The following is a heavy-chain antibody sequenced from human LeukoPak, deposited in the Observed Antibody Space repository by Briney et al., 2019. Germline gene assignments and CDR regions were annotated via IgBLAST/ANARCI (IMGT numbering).Heavy chain of an antibody. V-gene: IGHV4-59*01. CDR1: GVTISSYY. J-gene: IGHJ4*02. Sequence: SETLSLSCTVSGVTISSYYWSWIRQAPGKGLEWIGYIYYSGSTNYNPSLKSRVTISVDTSKNQFSLKLSSVTAADTAVYYCARGGYSYGYEPYFDYWGQGTLVTVSS. CDR2: IYYSGST. D-gene: IGHD5-18*01. CDR3: ARGGYSYGYEPYFDY.